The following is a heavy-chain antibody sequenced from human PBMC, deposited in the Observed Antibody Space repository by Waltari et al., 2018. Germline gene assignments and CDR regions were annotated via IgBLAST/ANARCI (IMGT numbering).Heavy chain of an antibody. CDR3: ARGSPKGTNWGCLDS. V-gene: IGHV3-53*01. D-gene: IGHD7-27*01. CDR2: IDGGGNT. J-gene: IGHJ4*02. CDR1: GFTVTTNY. Sequence: EVQLVESGGGLIQPGGSLRLSCAASGFTVTTNYRNWVRQAPGKGPEWVSVIDGGGNTDYGDSVKGRFIISRDDSKNTVYLQMNSLRAEDTAVYYCARGSPKGTNWGCLDSWGQGALVTVSS.